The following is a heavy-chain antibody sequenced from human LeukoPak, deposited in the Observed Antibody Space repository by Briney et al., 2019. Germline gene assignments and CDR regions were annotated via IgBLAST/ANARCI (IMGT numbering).Heavy chain of an antibody. CDR3: ARLDYGGKARLFDY. D-gene: IGHD4-23*01. V-gene: IGHV4-39*01. CDR2: IYYSGST. CDR1: GGSISSSSYY. J-gene: IGHJ4*02. Sequence: SETLSLTCTVSGGSISSSSYYWGWIRQPPGKGLEWIGSIYYSGSTYYNPSLKSRVTISVDTSKNQFSLKLSSVTAADTAVYYCARLDYGGKARLFDYLGQGTLVTVSS.